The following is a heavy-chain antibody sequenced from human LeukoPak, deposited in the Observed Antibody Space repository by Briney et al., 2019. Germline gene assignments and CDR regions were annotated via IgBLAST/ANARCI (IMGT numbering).Heavy chain of an antibody. CDR1: GFTFSSYG. CDR2: IWYDGSNK. J-gene: IGHJ2*01. D-gene: IGHD3-10*01. CDR3: AKVVQSGRWGFDGYFDL. Sequence: PGGSLRLSCAASGFTFSSYGMHWVRQAPGKGLEWVAVIWYDGSNKYYADSVKGRFTISRDNSKNTLYLQMNSLRAEDTAVYYCAKVVQSGRWGFDGYFDLWGRGTLVTVSS. V-gene: IGHV3-33*06.